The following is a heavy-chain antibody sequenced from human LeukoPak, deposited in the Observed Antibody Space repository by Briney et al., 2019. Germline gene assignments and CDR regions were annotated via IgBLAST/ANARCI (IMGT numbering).Heavy chain of an antibody. CDR2: ISAYNGNT. J-gene: IGHJ3*02. Sequence: GASVKVSCKASGYTFTSYGISWVRQAPGQGLERMGWISAYNGNTNYAQKLQGRVTMTTDTSTSTAYMELRSLRSDDTAVYYCARDHSLVAVAGNGPDAFDIWGQGTMVTVSS. V-gene: IGHV1-18*01. CDR3: ARDHSLVAVAGNGPDAFDI. CDR1: GYTFTSYG. D-gene: IGHD6-19*01.